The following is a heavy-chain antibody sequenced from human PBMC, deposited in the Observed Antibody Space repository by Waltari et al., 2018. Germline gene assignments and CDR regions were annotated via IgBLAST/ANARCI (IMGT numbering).Heavy chain of an antibody. CDR1: GFSVSRNY. Sequence: VQLVESGGGLMQPGGSLRLSCAASGFSVSRNYMSWVRQAPGKGLDVVSLIYTDGTAYYADAVKGRFTISRDNSKNTLNLQMNSLRAEDTAVYYCTREDQGQPGGYWGQGTLVTVSS. J-gene: IGHJ4*02. CDR3: TREDQGQPGGY. V-gene: IGHV3-53*01. D-gene: IGHD2-2*01. CDR2: IYTDGTA.